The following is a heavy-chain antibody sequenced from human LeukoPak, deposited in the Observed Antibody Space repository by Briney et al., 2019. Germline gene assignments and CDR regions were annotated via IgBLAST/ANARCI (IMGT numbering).Heavy chain of an antibody. CDR2: IYTSEST. CDR3: ARGKNTYYYYMDV. J-gene: IGHJ6*03. Sequence: SQTLSLTCTVSGDSISSGSYYWGWIRQPAGKGLEWIGRIYTSESTNYNPSLKSRVTISADTSKNQFSLKLSSVTAADTAVYYCARGKNTYYYYMDVWGKGTTVTVSS. CDR1: GDSISSGSYY. V-gene: IGHV4-61*02.